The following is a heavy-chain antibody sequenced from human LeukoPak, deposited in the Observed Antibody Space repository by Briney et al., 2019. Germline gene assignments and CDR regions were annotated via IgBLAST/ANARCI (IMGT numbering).Heavy chain of an antibody. D-gene: IGHD3-22*01. CDR1: GFTFSSYA. CDR3: ALRGYDSSGYAFDYFWD. CDR2: ISSSSSYI. V-gene: IGHV3-21*01. J-gene: IGHJ4*02. Sequence: GGSLRLSCAASGFTFSSYAMSWVRQAPGKGLEWVSSISSSSSYIYYADSVKGRFTISRDNAKNSLYLQMNSLRAEDTAVYYCALRGYDSSGYAFDYFWDWGQGTLVTVSS.